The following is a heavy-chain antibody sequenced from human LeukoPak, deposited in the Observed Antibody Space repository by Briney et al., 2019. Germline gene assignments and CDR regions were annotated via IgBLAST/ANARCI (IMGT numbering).Heavy chain of an antibody. J-gene: IGHJ4*02. D-gene: IGHD3-10*01. CDR1: GFTFSSYA. CDR3: AKSRITMVRGLITD. CDR2: ISGSGGST. V-gene: IGHV3-23*01. Sequence: PGGSLRLSCAASGFTFSSYAMSWVRQAPGEGVEWGSGISGSGGSTYYADSVKGGFTISRDNSKNRLYLQMNSLRADDTAVYYCAKSRITMVRGLITDWGQGPLVTVSS.